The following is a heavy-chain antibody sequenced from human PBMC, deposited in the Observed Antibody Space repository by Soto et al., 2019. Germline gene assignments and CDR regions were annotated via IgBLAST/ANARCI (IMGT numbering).Heavy chain of an antibody. J-gene: IGHJ4*02. CDR2: FDPEDGET. CDR3: ATSRVTYYDFWSGSPTWDY. V-gene: IGHV1-24*01. D-gene: IGHD3-3*01. CDR1: RCTLTQLS. Sequence: AGVTVSYLVSRCTLTQLSMHWVRQAPGKGLEWMGGFDPEDGETIYAQKFQGRVTMTEDTSTDTADMELSSLRSEDTAVYYCATSRVTYYDFWSGSPTWDYWGPGTLVTVSP.